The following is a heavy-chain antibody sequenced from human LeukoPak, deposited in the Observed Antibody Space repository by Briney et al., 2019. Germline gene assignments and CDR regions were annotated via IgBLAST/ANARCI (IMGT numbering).Heavy chain of an antibody. CDR1: GGTFSSYT. CDR3: ARDFPPPSSWSNNWFDP. V-gene: IGHV1-69*04. J-gene: IGHJ5*02. CDR2: SIPILDIA. D-gene: IGHD6-13*01. Sequence: SVKVSFKASGGTFSSYTISWVRQAHGQGLEWMGMSIPILDIANYVQKFQGRVTITADKSTSTAYMELSSLRSGDTAVYYCARDFPPPSSWSNNWFDPWGQGTLVTVSS.